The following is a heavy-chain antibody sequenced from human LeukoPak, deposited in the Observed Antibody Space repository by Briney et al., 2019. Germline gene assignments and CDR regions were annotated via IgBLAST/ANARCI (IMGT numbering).Heavy chain of an antibody. CDR3: AKDGYLPSGLPQIGYYYYMDV. CDR2: ISYDGSNK. D-gene: IGHD3-10*01. J-gene: IGHJ6*03. V-gene: IGHV3-30*18. Sequence: GGSLRLSCAASGFTFSSYGMHWVRQAPGKGLEWVAVISYDGSNKYYADSVKGRFTISRDNSKSTLYLQMNSLRAEDTAVYYCAKDGYLPSGLPQIGYYYYMDVWGKGTTVTVSS. CDR1: GFTFSSYG.